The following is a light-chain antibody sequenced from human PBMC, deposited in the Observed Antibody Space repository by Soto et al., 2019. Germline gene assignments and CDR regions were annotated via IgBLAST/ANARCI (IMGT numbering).Light chain of an antibody. CDR2: SGS. CDR3: MQARQTPPWT. Sequence: DVVLTQSPLSLPVTPGEPASISCRSSQSLLHANGYNYLDWYLQKPGQSPQLLIYSGSNRASGVPDRVRRSGSGTHFTLRISRVEADDVGVYCCMQARQTPPWTFGQGTRVDIK. CDR1: QSLLHANGYNY. J-gene: IGKJ1*01. V-gene: IGKV2-28*01.